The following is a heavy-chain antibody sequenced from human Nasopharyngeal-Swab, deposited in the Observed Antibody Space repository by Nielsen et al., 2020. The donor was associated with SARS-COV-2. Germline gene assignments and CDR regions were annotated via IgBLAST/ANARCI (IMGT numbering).Heavy chain of an antibody. D-gene: IGHD4-17*01. CDR3: TTDLHDFGDLDY. V-gene: IGHV3-15*01. Sequence: GESLKISCAASGFTFSNAWMSWVRQAPGKGLELVGRIKSKTDGGTTDYAAPVRGRFTISRDDSENTLYLQMNSLKTEDTAVYYCTTDLHDFGDLDYWGQGTLVTFSS. CDR2: IKSKTDGGTT. CDR1: GFTFSNAW. J-gene: IGHJ4*02.